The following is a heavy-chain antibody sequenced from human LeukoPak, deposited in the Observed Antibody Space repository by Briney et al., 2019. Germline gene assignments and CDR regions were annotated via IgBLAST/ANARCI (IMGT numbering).Heavy chain of an antibody. CDR3: ARDGSLPDY. J-gene: IGHJ4*02. Sequence: RGSLRLSCSASGFTFSSYWMHWVRQAPGKGLVWVSRIDSDGSTTSYADSVKGRFTISRDNAKNTLYLQMNSLRAEDTAVYYCARDGSLPDYWGQGTLVTVSS. CDR1: GFTFSSYW. CDR2: IDSDGSTT. V-gene: IGHV3-74*01.